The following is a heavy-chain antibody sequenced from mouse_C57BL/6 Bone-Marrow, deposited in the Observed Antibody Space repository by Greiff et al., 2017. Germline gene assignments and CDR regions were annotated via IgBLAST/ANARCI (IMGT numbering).Heavy chain of an antibody. CDR1: GYTFTSYW. CDR2: IDPSDSYT. J-gene: IGHJ2*01. Sequence: QVHVKQPGAELVKPGASVKLSCKASGYTFTSYWMQWVKQRPGQGLEWIGEIDPSDSYTNYNQKFKGKATLTVDTSSSTAYMQLSSLTSEDSAVYYCARGGIEDFDYWGQGTTLIVSS. V-gene: IGHV1-50*01. CDR3: ARGGIEDFDY.